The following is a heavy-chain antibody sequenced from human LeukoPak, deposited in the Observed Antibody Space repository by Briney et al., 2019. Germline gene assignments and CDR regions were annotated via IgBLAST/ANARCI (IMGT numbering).Heavy chain of an antibody. Sequence: SETLSLTCTVSGGSISSYYWSWIRQPPGKGLEWIGYIYYSGSTNYNPSLKSRVTISVDTSKHQFSLKLSSVTAADTAVYYCARQKGYCSGGSCYANWFDPWGQGTLVTVSS. D-gene: IGHD2-15*01. J-gene: IGHJ5*02. CDR3: ARQKGYCSGGSCYANWFDP. V-gene: IGHV4-59*08. CDR1: GGSISSYY. CDR2: IYYSGST.